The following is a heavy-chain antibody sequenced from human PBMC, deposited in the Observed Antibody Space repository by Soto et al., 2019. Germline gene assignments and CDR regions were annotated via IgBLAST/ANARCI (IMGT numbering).Heavy chain of an antibody. D-gene: IGHD6-6*01. V-gene: IGHV3-23*01. J-gene: IGHJ6*02. CDR1: GFTFSSYA. CDR2: ISGSGGST. Sequence: GGSLRLSCAASGFTFSSYAMSWVRQAPGKGLEWVSAISGSGGSTYYADSVKGRFTISRDNSKNTLYLQMNSLRAEDTAVYYCAKGGDSSSSWYYYGMDVWGQGTTVTVS. CDR3: AKGGDSSSSWYYYGMDV.